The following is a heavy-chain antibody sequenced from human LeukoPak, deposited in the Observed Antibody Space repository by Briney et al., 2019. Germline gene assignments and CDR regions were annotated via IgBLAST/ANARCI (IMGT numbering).Heavy chain of an antibody. Sequence: PGGSLRLSCAASGFTFSSYEMNWVRQAPGKGLEWVSYISSSGSTIYYADSVKDRFTISRDNAKNSLYLQMNSLRADDTAVYYCGGEGTFGYWGQGTLVSVCS. CDR1: GFTFSSYE. J-gene: IGHJ4*02. CDR3: GGEGTFGY. V-gene: IGHV3-48*03. CDR2: ISSSGSTI. D-gene: IGHD3-10*01.